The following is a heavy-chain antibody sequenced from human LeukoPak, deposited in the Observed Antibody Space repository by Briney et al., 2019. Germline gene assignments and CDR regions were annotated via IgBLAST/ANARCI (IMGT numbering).Heavy chain of an antibody. Sequence: ASVKVSCKASGYTFTSYGISWVRQAPGQGLEWMGWISAHNGNTNYAQKLQGRVTMTTDTSTSTAYMELRSLRSDDTAVYYCARSWEPDTYYYYMDVWGKGTTVTVSS. J-gene: IGHJ6*03. V-gene: IGHV1-18*01. D-gene: IGHD1-26*01. CDR3: ARSWEPDTYYYYMDV. CDR2: ISAHNGNT. CDR1: GYTFTSYG.